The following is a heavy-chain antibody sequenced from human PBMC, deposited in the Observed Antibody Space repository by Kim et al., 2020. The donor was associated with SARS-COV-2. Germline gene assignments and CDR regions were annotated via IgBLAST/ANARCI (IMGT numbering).Heavy chain of an antibody. J-gene: IGHJ4*02. V-gene: IGHV3-74*01. Sequence: ANSADSVRDRFTISRDAAKDTVYLQMDSLTPDDTAVYYCARFTMTTGGDYWGQGTLVTVSS. CDR2: A. CDR3: ARFTMTTGGDY. D-gene: IGHD1-1*01.